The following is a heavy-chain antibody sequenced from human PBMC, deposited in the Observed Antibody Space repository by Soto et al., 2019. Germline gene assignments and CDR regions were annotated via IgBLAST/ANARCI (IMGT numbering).Heavy chain of an antibody. Sequence: GGSLRLSCAASGFTFSSYWMSWVRQAPGKGLEWVANIKQDGSEKYYVDSVKGRFTISRDNAKNSLYLQMNSLRAEDTAVYYCARDSRSYCSGGSCYGYYYYYYMDVWGKGTTVTVSS. V-gene: IGHV3-7*01. CDR2: IKQDGSEK. CDR1: GFTFSSYW. J-gene: IGHJ6*03. D-gene: IGHD2-15*01. CDR3: ARDSRSYCSGGSCYGYYYYYYMDV.